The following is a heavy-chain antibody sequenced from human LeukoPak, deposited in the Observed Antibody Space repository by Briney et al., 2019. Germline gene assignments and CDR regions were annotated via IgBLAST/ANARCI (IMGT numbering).Heavy chain of an antibody. Sequence: GGSLRLSCAASRLSFTTYAMSWVRQAPGKGLEWVSAISGSGGSTYYADSVKGRFTISRDNSKNTLYLQMNSLRAEDTAVYYCAKGPPGYSYGYVFDYWGQGTLVTVSS. CDR3: AKGPPGYSYGYVFDY. CDR2: ISGSGGST. CDR1: RLSFTTYA. J-gene: IGHJ4*02. D-gene: IGHD5-18*01. V-gene: IGHV3-23*01.